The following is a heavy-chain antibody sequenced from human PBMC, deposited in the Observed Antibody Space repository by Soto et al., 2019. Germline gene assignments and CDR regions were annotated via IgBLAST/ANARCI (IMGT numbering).Heavy chain of an antibody. J-gene: IGHJ4*02. V-gene: IGHV1-69*01. CDR2: IIPIFGTA. D-gene: IGHD4-17*01. CDR3: ARDAVTVTTEYYFDY. Sequence: QVQLVQSGAEVKKPGSSVKVSCKASGGTFSSYAISWVRQAPGQGLEWMGGIIPIFGTANYAQKFQGRVTITADESTSTAYMELSSRRSEDTAVYYCARDAVTVTTEYYFDYWGQGTLVTVSS. CDR1: GGTFSSYA.